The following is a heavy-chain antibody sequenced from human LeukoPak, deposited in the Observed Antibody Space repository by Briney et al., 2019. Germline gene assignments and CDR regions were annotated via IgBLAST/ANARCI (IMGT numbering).Heavy chain of an antibody. D-gene: IGHD2-15*01. CDR2: ICYSGST. Sequence: SETLSLTCTVSGGSISSGDYYWSWIRQPPGKGLEWIGYICYSGSTYYNPSLKSRVTISVDTSKNQFSLKLSSVTAADTAVYYCARVGSWVVVAATRDYYYYGMDVWGQGTTVTVSS. V-gene: IGHV4-30-4*01. J-gene: IGHJ6*02. CDR3: ARVGSWVVVAATRDYYYYGMDV. CDR1: GGSISSGDYY.